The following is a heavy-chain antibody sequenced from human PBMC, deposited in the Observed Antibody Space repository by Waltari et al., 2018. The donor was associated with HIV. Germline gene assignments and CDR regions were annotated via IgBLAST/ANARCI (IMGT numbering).Heavy chain of an antibody. CDR3: AKGRRDYDSSVDDAFDI. J-gene: IGHJ3*02. D-gene: IGHD3-22*01. CDR1: GFTFDDYA. CDR2: ISWKSGSI. V-gene: IGHV3-9*01. Sequence: EVQLVESGGGLVQPGRSLRLSCAASGFTFDDYAMHWVRQGPGKGLEWVSGISWKSGSIGYADSVKGRFTISRDNAENSLYLQMNSLRAEDTALYFCAKGRRDYDSSVDDAFDIWGQGTMVTVSS.